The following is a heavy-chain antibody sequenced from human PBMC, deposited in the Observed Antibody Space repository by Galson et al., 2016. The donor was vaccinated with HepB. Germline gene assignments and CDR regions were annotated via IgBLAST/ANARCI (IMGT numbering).Heavy chain of an antibody. CDR2: IYYSGST. CDR3: ARTYYYDSLGPRDFYYMDV. V-gene: IGHV4-59*01. CDR1: SGSISSDY. D-gene: IGHD3-22*01. J-gene: IGHJ6*03. Sequence: TLSLTCTVSSGSISSDYWSWIRQPPGKGLEWIGYIYYSGSTNYNPSLKSRVNISVDTSTNQFSLKLSSVTAADTAMYYCARTYYYDSLGPRDFYYMDVWGKGTTVTVSS.